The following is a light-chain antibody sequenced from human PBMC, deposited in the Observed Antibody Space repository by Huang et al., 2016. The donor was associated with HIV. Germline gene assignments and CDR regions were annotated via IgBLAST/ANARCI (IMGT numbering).Light chain of an antibody. J-gene: IGKJ5*01. V-gene: IGKV2-28*01. CDR3: MQSLQTPGT. Sequence: DIVMIQSPLSLSVTPGEAASLSCCSSQGLLHGNGYNYLEWYLQKPGQSPQLLIASGSDRAPGVPDRFSASGSGTDFSLTISSVEAEDIGIYYCMQSLQTPGTFGQGTRLDIK. CDR2: SGS. CDR1: QGLLHGNGYNY.